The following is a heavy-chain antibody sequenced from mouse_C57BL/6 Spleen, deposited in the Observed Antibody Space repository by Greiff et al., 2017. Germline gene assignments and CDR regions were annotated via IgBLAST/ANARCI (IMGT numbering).Heavy chain of an antibody. CDR1: GYSITSGYY. Sequence: EVQLQESGPGLVKPSQSLSLTCSVTGYSITSGYYWNWIRQFPGNKLEWMGYISYDGSNNYNPSLKNRISITRDTSKNQFFLKLNSVTTEDTATYYCARVGYSNYAGGYYFDYWGQGTTLTVSS. D-gene: IGHD2-5*01. J-gene: IGHJ2*01. CDR2: ISYDGSN. CDR3: ARVGYSNYAGGYYFDY. V-gene: IGHV3-6*01.